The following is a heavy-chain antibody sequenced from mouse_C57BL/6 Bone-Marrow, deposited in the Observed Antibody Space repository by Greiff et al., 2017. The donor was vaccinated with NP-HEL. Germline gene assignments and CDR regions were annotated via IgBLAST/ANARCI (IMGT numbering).Heavy chain of an antibody. CDR2: INPNNGGT. J-gene: IGHJ1*03. V-gene: IGHV1-22*01. CDR3: ARPGMRLLLHYPRYFDV. D-gene: IGHD2-3*01. Sequence: EVKLMESGPELVKPGASVKMSCKASGYTFTDYNMHWVKQSHGKSLEWIGYINPNNGGTSYNQKFKGKATLTVNKSSSTAYMELRSLTSEDSAVYYCARPGMRLLLHYPRYFDVWGTGTTVTVSS. CDR1: GYTFTDYN.